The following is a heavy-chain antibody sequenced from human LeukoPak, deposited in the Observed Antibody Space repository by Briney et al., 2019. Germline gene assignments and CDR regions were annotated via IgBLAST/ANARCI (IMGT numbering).Heavy chain of an antibody. D-gene: IGHD2-2*01. CDR2: INHSGST. Sequence: SETLSLTCAVYGGSFSGYYWSWIRQPPGKGLEWIGEINHSGSTNYNPSLKSRVTISVDTSKNQFSLKLSSVTAAGTAVYYCARHSSRIVVVPAAATARLDYFDYWGQGTLVTVSS. CDR3: ARHSSRIVVVPAAATARLDYFDY. J-gene: IGHJ4*02. CDR1: GGSFSGYY. V-gene: IGHV4-34*01.